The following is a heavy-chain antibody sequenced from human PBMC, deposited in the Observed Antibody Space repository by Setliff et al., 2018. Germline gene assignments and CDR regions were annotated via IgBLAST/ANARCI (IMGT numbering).Heavy chain of an antibody. Sequence: SETLSLTCTVSGGSISSHYWSWIRQPPGKGLEWIGSIYYSGSTNYNPSLKSRVTISVDTTKNQFSLKLSSVTAADTAVYYCARDYYYDSSGPGHWFDPWGQGTLVTVSS. CDR1: GGSISSHY. D-gene: IGHD3-22*01. CDR3: ARDYYYDSSGPGHWFDP. CDR2: IYYSGST. J-gene: IGHJ5*02. V-gene: IGHV4-59*11.